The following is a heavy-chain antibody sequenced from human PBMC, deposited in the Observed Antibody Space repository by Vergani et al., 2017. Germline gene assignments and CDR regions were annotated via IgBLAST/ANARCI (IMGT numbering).Heavy chain of an antibody. D-gene: IGHD3-10*01. CDR3: ARFNPGSGRYYFDY. CDR2: IYYSGST. V-gene: IGHV4-59*01. Sequence: QVQLQESGPGLVKPSETLSLTCTVPGGSISSYYWSWIRQPPGKGLERIGYIYYSGSTNYNPSLKSRVTISVDTSKNQFSLKLSSVTAADTAVYYCARFNPGSGRYYFDYWGQGTLVTVSS. J-gene: IGHJ4*02. CDR1: GGSISSYY.